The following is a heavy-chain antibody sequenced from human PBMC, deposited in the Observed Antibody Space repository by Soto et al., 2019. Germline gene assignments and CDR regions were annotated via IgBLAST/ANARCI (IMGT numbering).Heavy chain of an antibody. D-gene: IGHD6-13*01. CDR1: GFTLSAYW. V-gene: IGHV3-7*05. CDR2: INRDGSKK. Sequence: EVQLEESGGDLVQPGGSLRLSCAASGFTLSAYWMTWVHQAPGKGLEWVANINRDGSKKSYLDSVRGRFTISRDNAGNSLYLQMDSLRADDTALSYCARDVSPGSSSLYLDAFDIWGQGTMVTVSS. CDR3: ARDVSPGSSSLYLDAFDI. J-gene: IGHJ3*02.